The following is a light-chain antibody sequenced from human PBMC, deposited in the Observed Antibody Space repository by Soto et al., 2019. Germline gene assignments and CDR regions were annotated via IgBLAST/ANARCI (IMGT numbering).Light chain of an antibody. CDR3: QQSYSIPIT. CDR1: QNISSH. J-gene: IGKJ5*01. V-gene: IGKV1-39*01. CDR2: AAS. Sequence: DIQMTQSPSSLSASVGDRVTITCRTSQNISSHLNWYQQKAGKAPKLLIYAASSLQSGVPSTFSGSGSATDFTLTISALQPEDFATYFCQQSYSIPITFGQGTRLEIK.